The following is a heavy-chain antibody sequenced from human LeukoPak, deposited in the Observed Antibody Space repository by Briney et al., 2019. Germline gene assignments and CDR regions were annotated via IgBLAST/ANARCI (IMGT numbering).Heavy chain of an antibody. Sequence: PGGSLRLSCAASGFTFSSYAMSWVRQAPGKGLEWVSAIRGSGGSTYYADSVKGRFTISRDNSKNTLYLQMNSLRAEATAVYYCAKKTMVTGDWFDPWGQGTLVTVSS. D-gene: IGHD4-17*01. CDR1: GFTFSSYA. V-gene: IGHV3-23*01. CDR3: AKKTMVTGDWFDP. CDR2: IRGSGGST. J-gene: IGHJ5*02.